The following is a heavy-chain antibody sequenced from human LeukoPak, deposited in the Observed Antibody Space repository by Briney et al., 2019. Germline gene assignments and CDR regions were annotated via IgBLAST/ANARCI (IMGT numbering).Heavy chain of an antibody. D-gene: IGHD2-2*01. J-gene: IGHJ4*02. CDR3: AKDQKWGPADYYFDS. V-gene: IGHV3-30*09. CDR2: ISTDGKDK. CDR1: GYTFTGYY. Sequence: SCKASGYTFTGYYMHWVRQAPGKGLEWVTVISTDGKDKKYADSVRGRIAISRDNSKNTLDLQMNSLRAEDTAVYYCAKDQKWGPADYYFDSWGQGTLVTVSS.